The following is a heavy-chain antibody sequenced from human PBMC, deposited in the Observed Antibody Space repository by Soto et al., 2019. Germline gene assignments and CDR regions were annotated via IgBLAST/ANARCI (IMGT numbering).Heavy chain of an antibody. CDR1: GGTFSSYA. Sequence: QVQLVQSGAEVKKPGSSVKVSCKASGGTFSSYAISWVRQAPGQGLEWMGGIIPIFCTANYAQKFQGRVTITADESTSTAYMELSSLRSEDTAVYYCCRGYSYGYYYYYGMDVWGQGTTVTVSS. CDR3: CRGYSYGYYYYYGMDV. CDR2: IIPIFCTA. J-gene: IGHJ6*02. D-gene: IGHD5-18*01. V-gene: IGHV1-69*01.